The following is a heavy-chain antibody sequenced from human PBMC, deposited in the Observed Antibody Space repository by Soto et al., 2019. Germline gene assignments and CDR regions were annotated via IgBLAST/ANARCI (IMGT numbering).Heavy chain of an antibody. Sequence: QVQLQESGPGLVKPSQTLSLTCTVSGGSISSGGYYWSWIRQHPGKGLEWIGYIYYSGSTYYNPSLKSRVTISVDTSKNQFSLKLSSVTAADTAVYYCARGERGYCSGGSCYSYGMDVWGQGTTVTVSS. CDR2: IYYSGST. D-gene: IGHD2-15*01. CDR3: ARGERGYCSGGSCYSYGMDV. CDR1: GGSISSGGYY. J-gene: IGHJ6*02. V-gene: IGHV4-31*03.